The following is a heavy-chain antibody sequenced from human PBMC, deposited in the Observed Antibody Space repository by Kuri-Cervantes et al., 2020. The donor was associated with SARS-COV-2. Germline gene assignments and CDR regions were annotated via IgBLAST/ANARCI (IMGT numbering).Heavy chain of an antibody. V-gene: IGHV3-11*06. J-gene: IGHJ6*02. CDR1: GGSISSYY. CDR2: MSPSSSYI. Sequence: LSLTCTVSGGSISSYYWSWIRQAPGKGLEWVSFMSPSSSYINYADSVKGRFTISRDNAKNSLYLQMNSLRVEDTAVYYCARATRTIATAEYCYGVDVWGQGTTVTVSS. D-gene: IGHD1/OR15-1a*01. CDR3: ARATRTIATAEYCYGVDV.